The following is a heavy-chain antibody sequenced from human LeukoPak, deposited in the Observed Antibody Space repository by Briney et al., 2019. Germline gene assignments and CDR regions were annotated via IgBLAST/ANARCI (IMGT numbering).Heavy chain of an antibody. D-gene: IGHD3-22*01. J-gene: IGHJ4*02. CDR2: IYSGGST. V-gene: IGHV3-66*01. Sequence: GGSLRLSCAASGFTVSNNYVNWVRQAPGKGLEWVSVIYSGGSTYYADSVKGRFTISRDNSKNTLYLQMNSLRAEDTAIYYCARDLLSSGYYRGFDYWGQGALVTVSS. CDR3: ARDLLSSGYYRGFDY. CDR1: GFTVSNNY.